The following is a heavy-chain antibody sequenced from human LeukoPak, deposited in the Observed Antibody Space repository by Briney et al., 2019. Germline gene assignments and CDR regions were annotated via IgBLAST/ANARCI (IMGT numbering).Heavy chain of an antibody. V-gene: IGHV3-33*01. D-gene: IGHD3-9*01. Sequence: TGGSLRLSCAASGFTFSSYGMHWFRQAPGKGLEWVAVIWYDGSNKYYADSVKGRFTISRDNSKNTLYLQMNSLRAEDTAVYYCAREGPYDILTGYYNSGLDYWGQGTLVTVSS. CDR2: IWYDGSNK. J-gene: IGHJ4*02. CDR3: AREGPYDILTGYYNSGLDY. CDR1: GFTFSSYG.